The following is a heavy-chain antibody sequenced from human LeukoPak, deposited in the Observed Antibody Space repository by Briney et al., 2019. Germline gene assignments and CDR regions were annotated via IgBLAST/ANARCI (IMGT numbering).Heavy chain of an antibody. CDR2: IKSKTDGGTT. CDR1: GFTFSNAW. J-gene: IGHJ6*03. V-gene: IGHV3-15*01. Sequence: GGSLRLSCAASGFTFSNAWMSWVRQAPGKGLEWVGRIKSKTDGGTTDYAAPVQGRFTNSRDDSKNTLYLQMNSLKTEETAVYYCTTEIAIFGVVIEYYMDVWGKGTTVTVSS. D-gene: IGHD3-3*01. CDR3: TTEIAIFGVVIEYYMDV.